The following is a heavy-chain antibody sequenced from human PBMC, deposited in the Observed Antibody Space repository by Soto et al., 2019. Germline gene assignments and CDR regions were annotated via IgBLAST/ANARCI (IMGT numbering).Heavy chain of an antibody. Sequence: SETLSLTCTVSSGSISSGDYYWSWIRQPPGKGLEWIGYIYYSGSTYYNPSLKSRVTISVDTSKNQFSLKLSSVTAADTAMYYCARFYGDYGPYYFDYWGQGTLVTVSS. V-gene: IGHV4-30-4*01. J-gene: IGHJ4*02. CDR3: ARFYGDYGPYYFDY. CDR1: SGSISSGDYY. CDR2: IYYSGST. D-gene: IGHD4-17*01.